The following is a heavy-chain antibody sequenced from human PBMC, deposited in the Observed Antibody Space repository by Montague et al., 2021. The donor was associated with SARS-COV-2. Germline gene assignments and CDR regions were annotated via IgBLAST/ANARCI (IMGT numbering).Heavy chain of an antibody. D-gene: IGHD6-19*01. CDR3: VRYSGWFYFDF. J-gene: IGHJ4*02. Sequence: CAISGDSVSGNRVGWGWHRQSPSRGLEWLGSTYYRSKWYSDYAPSVRGRLTVNPDASKNEFSLELNYVTPEDTAVYYCVRYSGWFYFDFWGQGTLVTVSS. CDR1: GDSVSGNRVG. V-gene: IGHV6-1*01. CDR2: TYYRSKWYS.